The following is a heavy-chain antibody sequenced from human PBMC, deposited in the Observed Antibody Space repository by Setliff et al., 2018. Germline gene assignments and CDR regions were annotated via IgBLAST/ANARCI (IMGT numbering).Heavy chain of an antibody. J-gene: IGHJ4*02. Sequence: PSETLSLTCSVSGDSIFDNYWSWICQSPGRGLEWIAYISYTGSTNYNPSLKSRVTISLDTSKNHFSLNLRSVTAADTAVFYCARGRGYSTYWYALPYFDSWGQGALVTVSS. V-gene: IGHV4-59*08. D-gene: IGHD5-18*01. CDR1: GDSIFDNY. CDR2: ISYTGST. CDR3: ARGRGYSTYWYALPYFDS.